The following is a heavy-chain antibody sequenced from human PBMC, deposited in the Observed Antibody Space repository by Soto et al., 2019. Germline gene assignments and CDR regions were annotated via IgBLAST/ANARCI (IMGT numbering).Heavy chain of an antibody. CDR1: GFTLSSYW. CDR2: IKEDGSEK. J-gene: IGHJ4*02. Sequence: GGSLRLSCGASGFTLSSYWMSWVRQAPGKGLEWVANIKEDGSEKYYVDSVKGRFTISRDNAKNSLYLQMNSLRAEDTAVYYCARDTAPLRAAHFDYWGQGTLVTVSS. CDR3: ARDTAPLRAAHFDY. D-gene: IGHD6-6*01. V-gene: IGHV3-7*01.